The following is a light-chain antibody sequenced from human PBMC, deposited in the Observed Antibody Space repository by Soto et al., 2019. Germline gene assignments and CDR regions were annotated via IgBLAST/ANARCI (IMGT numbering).Light chain of an antibody. CDR3: QQYNKWPPT. J-gene: IGKJ1*01. V-gene: IGKV3-15*01. CDR2: GAS. CDR1: QSVTTQ. Sequence: IVLTQSPGTLSLSPGERATLSCRASQSVTTQLAWYQQKPGQAPRLLIYGASTRDTGIPARFSGSGSGTEFTLTISSLQSEDFAVYHCQQYNKWPPTFGQGTKVDIK.